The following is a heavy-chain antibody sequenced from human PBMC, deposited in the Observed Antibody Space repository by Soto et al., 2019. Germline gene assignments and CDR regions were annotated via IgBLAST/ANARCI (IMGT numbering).Heavy chain of an antibody. CDR1: GGSVSSGSYY. CDR3: ASNKGSGYEPSYY. D-gene: IGHD5-12*01. J-gene: IGHJ4*02. CDR2: IYYSGST. Sequence: SSETLSLTCTVSGGSVSSGSYYWSWIRQLPGKGLEWIGYIYYSGSTNYNPSLKSRVTISVDTSKNQFSLKLSSVTAADTAVYYCASNKGSGYEPSYYWGQGTLVTVSS. V-gene: IGHV4-61*01.